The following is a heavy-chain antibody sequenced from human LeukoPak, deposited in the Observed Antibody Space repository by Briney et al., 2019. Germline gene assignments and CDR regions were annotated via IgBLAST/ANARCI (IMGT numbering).Heavy chain of an antibody. CDR3: ARDGIVVVPAAITLYYYYYMDV. V-gene: IGHV4-34*01. D-gene: IGHD2-2*01. J-gene: IGHJ6*03. CDR1: GGSFSGYY. CDR2: VNHSGST. Sequence: SETLSLTCAVYGGSFSGYYWSWIRQPPGKDLEWIGEVNHSGSTNYNPSLKSRVTMSVDTSKNQFSLKLSSVTAADTAVYYCARDGIVVVPAAITLYYYYYMDVWSKGTTVTVSS.